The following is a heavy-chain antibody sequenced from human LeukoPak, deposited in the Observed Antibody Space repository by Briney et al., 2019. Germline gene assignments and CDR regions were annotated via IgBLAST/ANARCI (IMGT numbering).Heavy chain of an antibody. V-gene: IGHV4-34*01. D-gene: IGHD3-3*01. Sequence: PSETLSLTCAVYGGSFSAYYWSWIRQPPGKGLEWIGEINHSGSTNYNPSLKSRVTISVDTSKNQFSLKLSPVTAADTAVYYCARVAVTIFGVVIIPDNWFDPWGQGTLVTVSS. CDR1: GGSFSAYY. J-gene: IGHJ5*02. CDR3: ARVAVTIFGVVIIPDNWFDP. CDR2: INHSGST.